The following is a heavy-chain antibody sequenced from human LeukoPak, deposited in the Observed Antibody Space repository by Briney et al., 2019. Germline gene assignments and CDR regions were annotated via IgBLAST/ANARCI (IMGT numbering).Heavy chain of an antibody. CDR1: GYSFTSYW. Sequence: GESLKISCKGSGYSFTSYWIGWVRQMPGKGLEWMGIIYPGDSDTRYSPSFQGQVTISADKSISTAYLQWSSLKASDTAMYYCARVSYYDSSGYYGRGATPATGDYRRNAFDIWGQGTMVTVSS. J-gene: IGHJ3*02. V-gene: IGHV5-51*01. CDR2: IYPGDSDT. CDR3: ARVSYYDSSGYYGRGATPATGDYRRNAFDI. D-gene: IGHD3-22*01.